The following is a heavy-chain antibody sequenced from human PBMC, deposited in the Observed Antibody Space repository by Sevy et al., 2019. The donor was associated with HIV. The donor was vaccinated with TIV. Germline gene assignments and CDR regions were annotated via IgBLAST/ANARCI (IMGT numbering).Heavy chain of an antibody. D-gene: IGHD3-3*01. Sequence: SETLSLTCSVSGDSISSSSYYWVWIRQPPGKGLEWIGPIYYIGRTYYNPSLKSRVTVSVDTSKIQFSLRVSSVTAADTAVYYCAGIKIFGVVSDYSDYWGQGTLVTVSS. V-gene: IGHV4-39*01. J-gene: IGHJ4*02. CDR1: GDSISSSSYY. CDR3: AGIKIFGVVSDYSDY. CDR2: IYYIGRT.